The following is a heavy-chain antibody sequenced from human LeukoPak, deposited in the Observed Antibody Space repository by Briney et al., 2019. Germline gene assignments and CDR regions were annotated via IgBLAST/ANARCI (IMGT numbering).Heavy chain of an antibody. CDR1: GTSIRSGSYY. Sequence: PSETLSLTCTVTGTSIRSGSYYWNWIRQAAGKGLEWIGRMYIGGRATYNPSLKSRVTISLETTENQFSLRLRSVTAADTAVYYCARGRSGYYGSGAGYYGMDVWGQGTTVTVSS. CDR3: ARGRSGYYGSGAGYYGMDV. J-gene: IGHJ6*02. CDR2: MYIGGRA. V-gene: IGHV4-61*02. D-gene: IGHD3-10*01.